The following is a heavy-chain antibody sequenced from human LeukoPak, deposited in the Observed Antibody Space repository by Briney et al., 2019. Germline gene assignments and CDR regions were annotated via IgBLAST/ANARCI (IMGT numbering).Heavy chain of an antibody. CDR1: GYTFTYFG. Sequence: ASVNVSCKASGYTFTYFGLSWVRQAPGQGLEWLGSISVHNGNTKYAPKFQGRVTITTDTSTSTAYLELRSLRSDDTAVYYCARGLYDGDYWGQGSLVTVSS. D-gene: IGHD3-22*01. CDR3: ARGLYDGDY. J-gene: IGHJ4*02. CDR2: ISVHNGNT. V-gene: IGHV1-18*01.